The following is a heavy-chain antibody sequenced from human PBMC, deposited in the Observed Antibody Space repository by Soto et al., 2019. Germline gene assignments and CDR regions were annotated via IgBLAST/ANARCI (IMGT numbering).Heavy chain of an antibody. D-gene: IGHD3-3*01. V-gene: IGHV3-23*01. Sequence: GGSLRLSCAASGFTFSSYAMSWVRQAPGKGLEWVSAISGSGGSTYYADSVKGRFTVSRDNSKNTLYLQMNSLRAEDTAVYYCAKDFWSGKASDYWGQGTLVTVSS. CDR2: ISGSGGST. CDR1: GFTFSSYA. J-gene: IGHJ4*02. CDR3: AKDFWSGKASDY.